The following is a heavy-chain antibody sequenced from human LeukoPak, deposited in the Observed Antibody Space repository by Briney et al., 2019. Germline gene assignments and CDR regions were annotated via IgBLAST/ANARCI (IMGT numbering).Heavy chain of an antibody. Sequence: GGSLRLSCAASGFTFSSYAMNWVRQAPGKGLAWVSTISGSGDSTYYADSVKGRFTISRDNSKNTLYLQMNSLRAEDTAVYYCAKIDRQYCSRSSCYALDYWGQGTQVTVSS. CDR1: GFTFSSYA. J-gene: IGHJ4*02. CDR3: AKIDRQYCSRSSCYALDY. V-gene: IGHV3-23*01. D-gene: IGHD2-2*01. CDR2: ISGSGDST.